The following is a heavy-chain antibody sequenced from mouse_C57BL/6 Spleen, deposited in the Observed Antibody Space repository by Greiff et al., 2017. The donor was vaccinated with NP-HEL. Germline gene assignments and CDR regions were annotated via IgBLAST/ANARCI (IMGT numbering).Heavy chain of an antibody. D-gene: IGHD1-1*01. Sequence: VQLKESGPGLVKPSQSLSLTCSVTGYSITSGYYWNWIRQFPGNKLEWMGYISYNGSNNYNPSLKNRISITRDTSKNQFYMKLNSLTTEDTARYYCAREYYGSSPYWYFDVWGTGTTVTVSS. CDR1: GYSITSGYY. CDR2: ISYNGSN. J-gene: IGHJ1*03. V-gene: IGHV3-6*01. CDR3: AREYYGSSPYWYFDV.